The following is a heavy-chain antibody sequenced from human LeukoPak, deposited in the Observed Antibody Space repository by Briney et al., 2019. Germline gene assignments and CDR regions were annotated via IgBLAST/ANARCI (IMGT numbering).Heavy chain of an antibody. V-gene: IGHV3-7*01. CDR3: ARALWFGEVDRFDY. Sequence: GGSLRLSCAASGFTFSSYWMSWVRQAPGKGLEWVANIKQDGSEKYYVDSVKGRFTISRDNAKNSLYLQMNSLRAEDTAVYYCARALWFGEVDRFDYWGQGTLVTVSS. CDR1: GFTFSSYW. D-gene: IGHD3-10*01. J-gene: IGHJ4*02. CDR2: IKQDGSEK.